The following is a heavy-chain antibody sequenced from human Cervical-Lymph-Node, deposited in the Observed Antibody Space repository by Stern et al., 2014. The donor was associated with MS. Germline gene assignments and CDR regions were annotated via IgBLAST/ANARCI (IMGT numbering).Heavy chain of an antibody. V-gene: IGHV3-30*03. Sequence: VQLVESGGGVVQPGRSLRLSCSPSGVAFSTYGMHWVRQAPGKGLEWVALISFDGAKTYYADSVKGRFTISRDNPKNTLYLQMKSLRGEDTAVYYCARGSDWYPLDYWGQGTLVTVSS. J-gene: IGHJ4*02. CDR3: ARGSDWYPLDY. D-gene: IGHD6-19*01. CDR2: ISFDGAKT. CDR1: GVAFSTYG.